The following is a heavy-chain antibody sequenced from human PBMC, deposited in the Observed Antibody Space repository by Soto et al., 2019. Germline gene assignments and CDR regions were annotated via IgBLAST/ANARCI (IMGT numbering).Heavy chain of an antibody. V-gene: IGHV3-21*02. CDR2: SRRRGSLV. Sequence: EVQLVESGGGLVEPGGSLGLSCAASGFSLTDYYMNWVRQAPGKGLEWVSSSRRRGSLVSSADSVKGRFSSSRDNAKKLMFLQMNSLRAEDKDVYYYAGTCGSADYWGQGTLVTVSS. J-gene: IGHJ4*02. CDR3: AGTCGSADY. D-gene: IGHD3-10*01. CDR1: GFSLTDYY.